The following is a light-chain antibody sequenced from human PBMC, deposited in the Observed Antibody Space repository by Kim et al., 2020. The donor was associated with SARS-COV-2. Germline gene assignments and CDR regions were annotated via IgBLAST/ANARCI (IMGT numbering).Light chain of an antibody. CDR2: GKN. CDR3: NSRDSSGNHAV. V-gene: IGLV3-19*01. Sequence: LGQTVRITCQGDSLRIYYASWYQQKPGQAPVLVIYGKNNRPSGIPDRFSGSSSGNTASLTITGAQAEDEADYYRNSRDSSGNHAVFGGGTQLTVL. CDR1: SLRIYY. J-gene: IGLJ7*01.